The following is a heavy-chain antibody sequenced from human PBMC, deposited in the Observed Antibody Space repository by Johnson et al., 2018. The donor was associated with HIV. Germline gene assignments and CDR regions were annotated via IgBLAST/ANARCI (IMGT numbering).Heavy chain of an antibody. CDR1: GFTFSSYG. CDR2: SSGSGGST. J-gene: IGHJ3*02. V-gene: IGHV3-23*04. CDR3: AKNLGYSYVSPDAFDI. D-gene: IGHD5-18*01. Sequence: VQLVESGGGVVQPGRSLRLSCAASGFTFSSYGMHWVRQAPGKGLEWVSTSSGSGGSTYYADSVTGQFTISRDNSKNTLYLQMNSLRAEDTAVYYCAKNLGYSYVSPDAFDIWGQGTMVTVSS.